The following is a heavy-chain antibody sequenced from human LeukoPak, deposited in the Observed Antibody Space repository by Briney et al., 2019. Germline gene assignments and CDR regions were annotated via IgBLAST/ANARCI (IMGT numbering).Heavy chain of an antibody. CDR1: GGSISSYY. J-gene: IGHJ5*02. CDR2: IYTSGST. Sequence: SETLSLTCTVSGGSISSYYWSRIRQPAGKGLEWIGRIYTSGSTNYNPSLKSRVTMSVDTSKNQFSLKLSSVTAADTAVYYCARGPSIAAAYNWFDPWGQGTLVTVSS. D-gene: IGHD6-13*01. V-gene: IGHV4-4*07. CDR3: ARGPSIAAAYNWFDP.